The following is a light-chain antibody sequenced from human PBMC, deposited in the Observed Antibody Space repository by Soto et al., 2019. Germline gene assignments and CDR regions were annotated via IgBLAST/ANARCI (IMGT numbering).Light chain of an antibody. CDR3: QQRSNWPRFT. Sequence: EIVLTQSPATLSLSPGERATLSCRASQSVSNYLAWYQQKPGQAPRLLIYDASNGATGIPARFSGSGSGTDFTLTISSLEPEDFAVYYCQQRSNWPRFTFGQGTKVEIK. J-gene: IGKJ2*01. CDR1: QSVSNY. CDR2: DAS. V-gene: IGKV3-11*01.